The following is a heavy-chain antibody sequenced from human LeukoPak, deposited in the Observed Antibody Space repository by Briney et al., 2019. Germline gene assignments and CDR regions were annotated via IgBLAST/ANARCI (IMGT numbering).Heavy chain of an antibody. CDR2: IYSGGST. Sequence: GGSLRLSCAASGFTVSSNYMSWVRQAPGKGLEWVSVIYSGGSTYYADSVKGRFTISRDNSKNTLYLQMNSLRAEDTAVYYCARVVATTVGVSAFDIWGQGTMVTVSS. D-gene: IGHD4-23*01. CDR1: GFTVSSNY. V-gene: IGHV3-53*01. J-gene: IGHJ3*02. CDR3: ARVVATTVGVSAFDI.